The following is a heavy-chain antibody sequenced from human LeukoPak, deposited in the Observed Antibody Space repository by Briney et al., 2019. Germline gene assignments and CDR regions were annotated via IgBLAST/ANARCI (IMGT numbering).Heavy chain of an antibody. Sequence: SETLSLTCTVSSGSISTSNYYWGWVRQPPGKALEWIGNIFYSGSTYYSPSLKSRVTISLDTSRNQFSLKLNSVTAADTAVYYCASRTGTMVRGVRSSLLDYWGQGTLVTVSS. D-gene: IGHD3-10*01. CDR3: ASRTGTMVRGVRSSLLDY. J-gene: IGHJ4*02. V-gene: IGHV4-39*07. CDR2: IFYSGST. CDR1: SGSISTSNYY.